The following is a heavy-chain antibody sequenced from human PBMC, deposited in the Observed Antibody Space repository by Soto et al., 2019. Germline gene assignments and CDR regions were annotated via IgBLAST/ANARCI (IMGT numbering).Heavy chain of an antibody. J-gene: IGHJ4*02. CDR1: GFTFTSYA. Sequence: GASVKVSCKASGFTFTSYAISWVRQAPGQGLEWMGWISAYNDNTNYAQKLQGRVAMTTDTSTSTAYMELRSLRSDDTAVYYCARDSPPVDYWGQGTLVTVSS. CDR2: ISAYNDNT. V-gene: IGHV1-18*01. CDR3: ARDSPPVDY.